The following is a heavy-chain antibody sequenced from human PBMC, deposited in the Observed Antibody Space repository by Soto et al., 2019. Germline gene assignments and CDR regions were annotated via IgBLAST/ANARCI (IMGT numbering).Heavy chain of an antibody. D-gene: IGHD5-18*01. CDR3: ARDYGYSYGYDYFDY. CDR2: ISSSSSTI. J-gene: IGHJ4*02. CDR1: GFTFSSYS. Sequence: EVQLVESGGGLVQPGGSLRLSCVASGFTFSSYSMNWVRQAPGKGLEWVSYISSSSSTIYYADSVKGRFTISRDNAKNSLYLQMNSLRAEDTAVYYCARDYGYSYGYDYFDYWGQGTLVTVSS. V-gene: IGHV3-48*01.